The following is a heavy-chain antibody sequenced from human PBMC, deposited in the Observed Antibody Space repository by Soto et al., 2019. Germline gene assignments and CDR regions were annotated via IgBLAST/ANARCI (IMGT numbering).Heavy chain of an antibody. CDR1: GASISSGDYY. V-gene: IGHV4-30-4*01. J-gene: IGHJ6*02. CDR2: IYNSGST. CDR3: AREAGLRFLEWSSNYYYYGMDV. D-gene: IGHD3-3*01. Sequence: SETLPLTCTVSGASISSGDYYWSWIRQPPGKGLEWIGYIYNSGSTYYNPSLKSRVTISVDTSKNQFSLKLSSVTAADTAVYYCAREAGLRFLEWSSNYYYYGMDVWGQGTTVTVSS.